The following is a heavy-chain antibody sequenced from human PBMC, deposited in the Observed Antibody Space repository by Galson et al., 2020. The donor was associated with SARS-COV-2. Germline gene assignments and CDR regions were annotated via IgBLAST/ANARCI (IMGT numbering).Heavy chain of an antibody. D-gene: IGHD4-17*01. J-gene: IGHJ4*02. CDR1: GDSINSGGYA. CDR2: IYHSEST. Sequence: SQTLSLTCSVSGDSINSGGYAWSWIRQPPGKGLEWLGYIYHSESTYYNPSLKSRVFISIDKSKNQFFLELSSVTAADTAVCYCARSDYGDYVNYWGQGTLVTVSS. CDR3: ARSDYGDYVNY. V-gene: IGHV4-30-2*01.